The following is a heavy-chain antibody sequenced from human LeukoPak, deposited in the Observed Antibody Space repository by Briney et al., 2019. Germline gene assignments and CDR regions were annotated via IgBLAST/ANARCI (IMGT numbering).Heavy chain of an antibody. CDR2: MNPNSGNT. D-gene: IGHD3-3*01. J-gene: IGHJ6*02. CDR3: ARLAITISGVVMDV. CDR1: GYTFTSYD. Sequence: ASVKVSCKASGYTFTSYDINWVRQATGQGLEWMGWMNPNSGNTGYAQKFQGRVTMTRNTSISTAYMELSSLRSEDTAVYYCARLAITISGVVMDVWGQGTTVTVSS. V-gene: IGHV1-8*01.